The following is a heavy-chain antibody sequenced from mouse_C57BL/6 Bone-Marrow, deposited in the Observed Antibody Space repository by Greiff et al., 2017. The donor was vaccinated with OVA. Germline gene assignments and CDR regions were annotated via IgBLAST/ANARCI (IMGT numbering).Heavy chain of an antibody. D-gene: IGHD2-2*01. Sequence: VKLMESGPGLVAPSQSLSITCTVSGFSLTSYGVDWVRQSPGKGLEWLGVIWGVGSTNYNSALKSRLSISKDNSKSQVFLKMNSLQTDDTAMYYCASGNGYEGWFAYWGQGTLVTVSA. CDR2: IWGVGST. J-gene: IGHJ3*01. CDR1: GFSLTSYG. V-gene: IGHV2-6*01. CDR3: ASGNGYEGWFAY.